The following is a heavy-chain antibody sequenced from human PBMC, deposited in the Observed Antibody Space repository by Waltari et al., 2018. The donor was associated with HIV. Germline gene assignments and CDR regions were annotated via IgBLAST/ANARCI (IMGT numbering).Heavy chain of an antibody. D-gene: IGHD4-4*01. J-gene: IGHJ4*02. V-gene: IGHV4-39*01. Sequence: QLQLQESGPGLVKPSEPLSLTCTVSVRSLRSTSYYWGWIRQPPGKGLEWIGSIYYSGSTSYNPSLKSRVTISVDTSKNQFSLKLSSVTAADTAVYYCARHSSVTKIHFDYWGQGTLVTVSS. CDR2: IYYSGST. CDR3: ARHSSVTKIHFDY. CDR1: VRSLRSTSYY.